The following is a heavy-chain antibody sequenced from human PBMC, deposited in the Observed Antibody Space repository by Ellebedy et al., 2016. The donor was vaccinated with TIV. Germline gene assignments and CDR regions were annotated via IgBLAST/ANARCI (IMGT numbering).Heavy chain of an antibody. J-gene: IGHJ4*02. CDR1: GYTFTSYG. CDR3: ARVGLRQHLSY. D-gene: IGHD6-13*01. Sequence: AASVKVSCKASGYTFTSYGFNWVRQAPGQGLEWIGWISAYNGDKNYAQHLQGRSTMTTDTSTSTDHMELKSLRSDDTAVYFCARVGLRQHLSYWGQGTLVTVSS. V-gene: IGHV1-18*04. CDR2: ISAYNGDK.